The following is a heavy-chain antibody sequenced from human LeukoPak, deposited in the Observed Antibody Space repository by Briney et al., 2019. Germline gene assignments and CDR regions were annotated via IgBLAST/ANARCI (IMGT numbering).Heavy chain of an antibody. Sequence: ASVKVSCKASGYTFTSYGISWVRQAPGQGLEWMGWISAYNGNTNYAQKLQGRVTMTRDTSTSTVYMELSSLRSEDTAVYYCARGGFIAAARKMRNWFDPWGQGTLVTVSS. CDR1: GYTFTSYG. J-gene: IGHJ5*02. CDR3: ARGGFIAAARKMRNWFDP. V-gene: IGHV1-18*01. CDR2: ISAYNGNT. D-gene: IGHD6-13*01.